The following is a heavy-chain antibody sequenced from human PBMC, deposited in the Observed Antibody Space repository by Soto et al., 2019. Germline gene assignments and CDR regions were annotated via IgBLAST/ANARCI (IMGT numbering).Heavy chain of an antibody. Sequence: GGSLRLSCAASGFTFSSYDMHWVRQATGKGLEWVSAIGTAGDTYYPGSVKGRFTISRENAKNSLYLQMNSLRAGDTAVYYCARGLYCSSTSCRLGYYYGMDVWGQGTTVTVSS. CDR1: GFTFSSYD. CDR2: IGTAGDT. J-gene: IGHJ6*02. V-gene: IGHV3-13*04. D-gene: IGHD2-2*01. CDR3: ARGLYCSSTSCRLGYYYGMDV.